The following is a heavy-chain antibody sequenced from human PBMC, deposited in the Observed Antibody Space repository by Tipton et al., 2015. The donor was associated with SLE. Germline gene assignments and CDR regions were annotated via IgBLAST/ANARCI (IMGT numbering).Heavy chain of an antibody. J-gene: IGHJ4*02. Sequence: TLSLTCTVSGGSISSGSYYWSWIRQPAGKGLEWIGYIYTSGSTNYNPSLKSRVTISVDTSKNQFSLKLSSVTAADTAVYYCAREGLGQWLGQLDYWGQGTLVTVSS. V-gene: IGHV4-61*09. CDR2: IYTSGST. CDR3: AREGLGQWLGQLDY. D-gene: IGHD6-19*01. CDR1: GGSISSGSYY.